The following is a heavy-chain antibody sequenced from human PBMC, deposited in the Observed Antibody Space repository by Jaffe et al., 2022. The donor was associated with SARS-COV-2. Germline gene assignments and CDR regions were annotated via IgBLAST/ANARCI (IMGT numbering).Heavy chain of an antibody. J-gene: IGHJ4*02. V-gene: IGHV3-30*18. Sequence: QVQLVESGGGVVQPGRSLRLSCVASGLTFNNYGMHWVRQAPGKGLEWVAVISYDGSNQYYADSVKGRFTISRDNSKNTLYLQMNSLRAEDTAVYYCAKDSHCSGGNCYGGFDYWGRGTLVTASS. D-gene: IGHD2-15*01. CDR3: AKDSHCSGGNCYGGFDY. CDR2: ISYDGSNQ. CDR1: GLTFNNYG.